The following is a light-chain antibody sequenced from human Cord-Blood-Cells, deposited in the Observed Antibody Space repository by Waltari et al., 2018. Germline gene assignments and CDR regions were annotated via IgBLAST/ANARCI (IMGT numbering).Light chain of an antibody. CDR2: EGS. Sequence: QSALIQHASVSGCPGPSIDTSCTGNSSDVGRSNLVSWYQTHPGKAPKLMFYEGSKRPSGVSNRFAGSKSGNTASLTISGLQAEDEADYYCCSYAGSSTYVFGTGTKVTVL. CDR3: CSYAGSSTYV. CDR1: SSDVGRSNL. V-gene: IGLV2-23*01. J-gene: IGLJ1*01.